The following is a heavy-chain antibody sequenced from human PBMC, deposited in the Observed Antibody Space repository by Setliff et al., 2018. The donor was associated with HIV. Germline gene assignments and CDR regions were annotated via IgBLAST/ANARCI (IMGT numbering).Heavy chain of an antibody. CDR1: GYTFTSYD. CDR3: AIGYGYSGSYYGAFDI. V-gene: IGHV1-8*01. D-gene: IGHD1-26*01. J-gene: IGHJ3*02. CDR2: MNPNSGNT. Sequence: ASVKVSCKAPGYTFTSYDINWVRQATGQELEWMGWMNPNSGNTGYAQKFQGRVTMTRNTSISTAYMEMSSLRSEDTAVYYCAIGYGYSGSYYGAFDIWGQGTMVTVSS.